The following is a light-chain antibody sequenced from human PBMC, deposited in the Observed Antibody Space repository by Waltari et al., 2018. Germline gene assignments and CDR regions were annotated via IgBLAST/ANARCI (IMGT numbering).Light chain of an antibody. CDR3: QQRSNWPLT. Sequence: EIVLTQSPATLSLSPGERATLSCRASQNLSSSFAWYQQKPGQPPRLLIYDASNRAAGIPARFSGTGSGTDFTLTISSLEPEDFVVYYCQQRSNWPLTFGGGTKVEI. V-gene: IGKV3-11*01. CDR2: DAS. J-gene: IGKJ4*01. CDR1: QNLSSS.